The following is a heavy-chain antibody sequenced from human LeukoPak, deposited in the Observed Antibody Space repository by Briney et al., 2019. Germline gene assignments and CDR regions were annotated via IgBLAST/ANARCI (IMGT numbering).Heavy chain of an antibody. V-gene: IGHV3-74*01. Sequence: PGGSLRLSCAASGFTFSSYWMHWVRQAPGKGLVWVSRINSDGSSTNYADSVKGRFTISRDNAKNTLYLQMNSLRVEDTAVYYCARVRSGSSASNYGMDVWGQGTTVTVSS. CDR1: GFTFSSYW. CDR3: ARVRSGSSASNYGMDV. J-gene: IGHJ6*02. CDR2: INSDGSST. D-gene: IGHD1-26*01.